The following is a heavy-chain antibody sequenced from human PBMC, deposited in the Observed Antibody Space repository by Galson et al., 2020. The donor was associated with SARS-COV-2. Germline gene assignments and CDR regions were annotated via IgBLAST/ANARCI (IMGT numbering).Heavy chain of an antibody. CDR3: ATYNGVTMIVKDACDS. J-gene: IGHJ3*02. CDR2: IIPILGIP. D-gene: IGHD3-22*01. CDR1: GGPFSTYA. Sequence: SVKVSCKAPGGPFSTYAISWVRQPPGQGLKWMGGIIPILGIPNYAQKFQGRVTITADKSTSTAYMELSSLRSEDTAVYYCATYNGVTMIVKDACDSWGQGTMVTVSS. V-gene: IGHV1-69*10.